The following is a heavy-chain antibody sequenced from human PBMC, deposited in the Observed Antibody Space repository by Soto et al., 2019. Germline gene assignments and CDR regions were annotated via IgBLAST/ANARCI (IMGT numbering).Heavy chain of an antibody. CDR2: IYYSGST. CDR3: ARGIYDYVWGSYPGRFDP. J-gene: IGHJ5*02. CDR1: GGSISSGGYY. V-gene: IGHV4-31*03. Sequence: SETLSLTCTVSGGSISSGGYYWSWIRQHPGKGLEWMGYIYYSGSTYYNPSLKSRLTISVDTSKNQFSLKLSSVTAADTAVYYRARGIYDYVWGSYPGRFDPWGQGTLVTVSS. D-gene: IGHD3-16*02.